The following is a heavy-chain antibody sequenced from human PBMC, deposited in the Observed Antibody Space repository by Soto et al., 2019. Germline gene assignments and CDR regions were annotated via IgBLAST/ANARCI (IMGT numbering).Heavy chain of an antibody. J-gene: IGHJ4*02. V-gene: IGHV4-31*03. Sequence: QVQLQESGPGLVKPSQTLSLTCTASAGSITNSGFYWGWIRQLPGKGLEWVGYIYYSGAAYYNPSPKGRVSISIDPFHHRFSLSLTSVTAADTAVYYCARGEFGYFDYWGQGPLVTVSS. CDR1: AGSITNSGFY. CDR3: ARGEFGYFDY. CDR2: IYYSGAA. D-gene: IGHD3-22*01.